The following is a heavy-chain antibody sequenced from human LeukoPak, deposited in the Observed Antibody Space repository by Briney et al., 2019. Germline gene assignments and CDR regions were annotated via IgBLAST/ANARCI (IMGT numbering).Heavy chain of an antibody. CDR1: GDFITAYY. CDR3: ASNTGTVFDY. J-gene: IGHJ4*02. V-gene: IGHV4-59*01. Sequence: SETLSLTCTVSGDFITAYYWSWIRQPPGKGLEWIGYVYYTGSTEYNPSLRSRVTISLDLSKHQFSLNLTSVTPADTAVYHCASNTGTVFDYWGQGARVTVSS. CDR2: VYYTGST. D-gene: IGHD7-27*01.